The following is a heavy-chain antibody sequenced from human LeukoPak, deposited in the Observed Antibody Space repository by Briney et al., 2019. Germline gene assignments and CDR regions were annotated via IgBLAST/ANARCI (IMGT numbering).Heavy chain of an antibody. Sequence: GASVKVSCKASGYTFTSYGISWVRQAPGQGLEWMGWINAYNGNTNYAQKLQGRVTMTTDTSTSTAYMELRSLRSDDTAVYYCARDTSYDFWSGYRGKYFDYWGQGTLVTVSP. CDR1: GYTFTSYG. J-gene: IGHJ4*02. D-gene: IGHD3-3*01. CDR3: ARDTSYDFWSGYRGKYFDY. V-gene: IGHV1-18*01. CDR2: INAYNGNT.